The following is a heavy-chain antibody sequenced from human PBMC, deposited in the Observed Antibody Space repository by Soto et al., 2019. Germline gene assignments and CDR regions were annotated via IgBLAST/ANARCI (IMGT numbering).Heavy chain of an antibody. D-gene: IGHD6-13*01. CDR1: GVTFSRYT. V-gene: IGHV1-69*08. CDR3: AREQEQLAES. J-gene: IGHJ4*02. CDR2: IIPMLGVA. Sequence: QVQMVQSGAEVKKPGSSVKVSCKASGVTFSRYTISWVRQAPGQGLEWMGRIIPMLGVANYAQKFQGRVTITADKSTSTAYMDLNCLRSEDTAVYYCAREQEQLAESWGQGTLVTVSS.